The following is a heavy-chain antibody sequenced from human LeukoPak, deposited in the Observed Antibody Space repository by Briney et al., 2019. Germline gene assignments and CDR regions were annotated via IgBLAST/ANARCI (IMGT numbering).Heavy chain of an antibody. CDR3: ARGSHFFYYYMDV. CDR2: IYHTGST. Sequence: PSETLSLTCTVSGYSISSGYYWAWVRQPPGKGLEWIGNIYHTGSTNYKSPLKSRAAIPLDTSKNQFSLKLNSVTAADTAVYYCARGSHFFYYYMDVWGKGTTVTVSS. J-gene: IGHJ6*03. CDR1: GYSISSGYY. V-gene: IGHV4-38-2*02.